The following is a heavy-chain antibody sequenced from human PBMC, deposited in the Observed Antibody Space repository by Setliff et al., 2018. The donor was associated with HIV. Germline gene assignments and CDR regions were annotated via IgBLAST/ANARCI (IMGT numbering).Heavy chain of an antibody. CDR1: GYTFTNYA. CDR3: ARDSGDDYSDYYYYGMDV. J-gene: IGHJ6*02. Sequence: ASVKVSCKASGYTFTNYAMHWVRQAPGQRLEWMGWNNAGNGDTKYSQKFQGRVTFTWDTSASTAYMELSSLRSEDTALYYCARDSGDDYSDYYYYGMDVWGQGTTVTVSS. CDR2: NNAGNGDT. V-gene: IGHV1-3*01. D-gene: IGHD4-4*01.